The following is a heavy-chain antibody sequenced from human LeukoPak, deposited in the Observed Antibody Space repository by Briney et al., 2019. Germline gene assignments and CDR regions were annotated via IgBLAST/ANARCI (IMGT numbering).Heavy chain of an antibody. Sequence: PSETLSLTCTVSGGSISSYYWSWIREPPGKGMEWIGYIYYSGSTYYNPSLKSRVTISVDTSKNQFSLKLSSVTAADTAVYYCARDAPDDYGDYGPRGYGMDVWGQGTTVTVSS. D-gene: IGHD4-17*01. CDR2: IYYSGST. CDR3: ARDAPDDYGDYGPRGYGMDV. V-gene: IGHV4-59*12. J-gene: IGHJ6*02. CDR1: GGSISSYY.